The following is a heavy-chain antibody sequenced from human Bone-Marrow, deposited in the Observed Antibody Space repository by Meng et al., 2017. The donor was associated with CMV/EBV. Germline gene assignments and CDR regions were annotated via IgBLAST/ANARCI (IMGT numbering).Heavy chain of an antibody. CDR3: ARGYSYVDAFDI. CDR2: MNPNSGNT. V-gene: IGHV1-8*01. D-gene: IGHD5-18*01. J-gene: IGHJ3*02. CDR1: GYTFTSYD. Sequence: ASVQVSCKASGYTFTSYDINWVRQATGQGLEWMGWMNPNSGNTGYAQKFQGRVTMTRNTSISTAYMELSSLRSEDTAVYYCARGYSYVDAFDIWGQGTRVTVSS.